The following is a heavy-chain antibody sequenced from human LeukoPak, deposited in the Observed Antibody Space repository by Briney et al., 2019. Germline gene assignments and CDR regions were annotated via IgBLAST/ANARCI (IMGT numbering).Heavy chain of an antibody. V-gene: IGHV4-39*07. CDR1: GDSISSSSDY. Sequence: SETLSLTCTVSGDSISSSSDYWGWIRQPPGKGLEWIGSIYYTVTTYYSPSLKSRVTISVDTSKNQFSLKLSSVTAADTAVYYCARGSREGYDSSGYYYGWFDPWGQGTLVTVSS. CDR2: IYYTVTT. CDR3: ARGSREGYDSSGYYYGWFDP. D-gene: IGHD3-22*01. J-gene: IGHJ5*02.